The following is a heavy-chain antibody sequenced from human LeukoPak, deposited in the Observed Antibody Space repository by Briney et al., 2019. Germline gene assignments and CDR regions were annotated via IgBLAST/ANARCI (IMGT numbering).Heavy chain of an antibody. D-gene: IGHD1-26*01. V-gene: IGHV3-30*02. J-gene: IGHJ3*02. CDR1: GFTFSSYG. Sequence: GGSLRLSCAASGFTFSSYGMHWVRQAPGKGLEWVAFIRYDGSNKYYADPVKGRFTISRDNSKNTLYLQMNSLRAEDTAVYYCASLIVGAMGGAFDIWGQGTMVTVSS. CDR2: IRYDGSNK. CDR3: ASLIVGAMGGAFDI.